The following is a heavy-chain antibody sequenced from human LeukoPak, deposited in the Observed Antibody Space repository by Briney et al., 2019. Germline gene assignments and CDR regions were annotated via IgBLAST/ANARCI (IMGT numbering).Heavy chain of an antibody. D-gene: IGHD3-22*01. CDR3: ATDPDSSGYYYEVRVDY. J-gene: IGHJ4*02. Sequence: PGGSLRLSCAASEYTFSSYAMSWVRQAPGKGLEWVSAISGSGGSTYYADSVKGRFTISRDNSKNTLYLQMNSLRAEDTAVYYCATDPDSSGYYYEVRVDYWGQGTLVTVSS. CDR1: EYTFSSYA. CDR2: ISGSGGST. V-gene: IGHV3-23*01.